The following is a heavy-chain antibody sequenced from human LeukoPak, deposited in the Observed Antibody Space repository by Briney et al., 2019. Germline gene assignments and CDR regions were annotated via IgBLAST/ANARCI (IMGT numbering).Heavy chain of an antibody. Sequence: PGGSLRLSCAASGFTVSSNYMSWVRQAPGKGLEWVSAISGSGGSTYYADSVKGRFTISRDNSKNTLYLQMNSLRAEDTAVYYCAKERYCGGDCYTFDYWGQGTLVTVSS. V-gene: IGHV3-23*01. CDR2: ISGSGGST. D-gene: IGHD2-21*02. J-gene: IGHJ4*02. CDR3: AKERYCGGDCYTFDY. CDR1: GFTVSSNY.